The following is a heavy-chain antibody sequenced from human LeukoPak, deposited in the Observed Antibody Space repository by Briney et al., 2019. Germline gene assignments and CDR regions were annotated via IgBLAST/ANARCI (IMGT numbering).Heavy chain of an antibody. D-gene: IGHD3-22*01. J-gene: IGHJ4*02. Sequence: GGSLRLSCAASGFTFSSYGMHWVRQAPGKGLEWVAFIRYDGSNKYYADSVKGRFTISRDNSKNTLYLQMNSLRAEDTAVYYCARDLYDSSGYYWYYFDYWGQGTLVTVSS. V-gene: IGHV3-30*02. CDR3: ARDLYDSSGYYWYYFDY. CDR1: GFTFSSYG. CDR2: IRYDGSNK.